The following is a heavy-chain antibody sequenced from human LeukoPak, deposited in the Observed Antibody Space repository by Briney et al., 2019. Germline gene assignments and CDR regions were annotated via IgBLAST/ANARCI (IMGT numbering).Heavy chain of an antibody. J-gene: IGHJ4*02. Sequence: GGSLRLSCAASGFTFSGYAMSWVRQAPGKGLEWVSAISGSGGSTYYADSVKGRFTISRDNSKNTLCLQMNSLRAEDTAVYYCAKSDSSGYYYNYFDYWGQGTLVTVSS. CDR3: AKSDSSGYYYNYFDY. CDR1: GFTFSGYA. CDR2: ISGSGGST. V-gene: IGHV3-23*01. D-gene: IGHD3-22*01.